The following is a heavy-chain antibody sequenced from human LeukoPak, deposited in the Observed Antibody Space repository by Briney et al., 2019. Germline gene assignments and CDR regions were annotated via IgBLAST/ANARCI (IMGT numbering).Heavy chain of an antibody. CDR1: GGSISSYY. D-gene: IGHD3-10*01. V-gene: IGHV4-4*09. CDR2: IFHSGST. Sequence: SETLSLTCTVSGGSISSYYWSWIRQPPGKGLEWVGYIFHSGSTFSNPSLKSRLTISVDASKNQFSLRLSSVTAADTAVYYCARGGGFGELPAHFDFWGPGTLVTVSS. J-gene: IGHJ4*02. CDR3: ARGGGFGELPAHFDF.